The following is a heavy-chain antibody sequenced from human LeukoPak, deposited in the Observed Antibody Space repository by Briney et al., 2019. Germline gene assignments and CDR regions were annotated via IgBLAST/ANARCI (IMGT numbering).Heavy chain of an antibody. D-gene: IGHD2-2*01. Sequence: GWSLRLSCAASGFTFSDYYMNWVRQAPGKGLEGVSSTSSSSTIYYADSVKGRFTISRDNAKNSLYLQMNSLRAEDTAVYYCARAADIVVVPAAMQWYFQHWGQGTLVTVSS. J-gene: IGHJ1*01. V-gene: IGHV3-69-1*01. CDR1: GFTFSDYY. CDR2: TSSSSTI. CDR3: ARAADIVVVPAAMQWYFQH.